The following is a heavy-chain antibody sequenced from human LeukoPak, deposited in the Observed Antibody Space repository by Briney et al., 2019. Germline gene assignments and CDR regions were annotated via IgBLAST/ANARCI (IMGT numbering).Heavy chain of an antibody. CDR3: ARSRGNDAFDI. CDR2: IYYSGST. V-gene: IGHV4-59*12. Sequence: SETLSLTCTVSGGSISNYYWNWIRQPPGKGLEWIGYIYYSGSTNYNPSFKSRVTMSVDTSKNQFSLKLSSVTAADTAVYYCARSRGNDAFDIWGQGTMVTVSS. D-gene: IGHD3-10*01. CDR1: GGSISNYY. J-gene: IGHJ3*02.